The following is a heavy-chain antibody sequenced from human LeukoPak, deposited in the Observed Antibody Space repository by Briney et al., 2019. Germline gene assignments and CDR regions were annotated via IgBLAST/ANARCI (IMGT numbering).Heavy chain of an antibody. CDR3: ARLSTYYDFWSPLDY. D-gene: IGHD3-3*01. Sequence: SETLSLTCTVSGASISSHYWNWVRQPPGKGLEWIGYVSYSGGTNYNPSFKSRVTISLDTSKDQFSLRLNSVTAADTAVYYCARLSTYYDFWSPLDYWGQGTLVTVSS. CDR1: GASISSHY. V-gene: IGHV4-59*11. J-gene: IGHJ4*02. CDR2: VSYSGGT.